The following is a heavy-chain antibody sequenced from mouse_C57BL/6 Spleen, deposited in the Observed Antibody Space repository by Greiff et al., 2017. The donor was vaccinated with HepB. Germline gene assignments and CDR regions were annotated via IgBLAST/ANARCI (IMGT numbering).Heavy chain of an antibody. CDR2: IHPSDSDT. J-gene: IGHJ4*01. CDR3: AIRDDGYLYAMDY. V-gene: IGHV1-74*01. Sequence: QVHVKQPGAELVKPGASVKVSCKASGYTFTSYWMHWVKQRPGQGLEWIGRIHPSDSDTNYNQKFKGKATLTVDKSSSTAYMQLSSLTSEDSAVYYCAIRDDGYLYAMDYWGQGTSVTVSS. CDR1: GYTFTSYW. D-gene: IGHD2-3*01.